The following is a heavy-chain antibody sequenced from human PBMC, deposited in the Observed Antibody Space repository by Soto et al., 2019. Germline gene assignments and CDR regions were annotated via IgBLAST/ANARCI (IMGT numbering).Heavy chain of an antibody. Sequence: LRVPCAASGFTFSSYGMHWVRQAPGKGLEWVAVISYDGSNKYYADSVKGRFTISRDNSKNTLYLQMNSLRAEDTAVYYCASLPDTMIVVVITDAFDIWGQGTMVTVSS. J-gene: IGHJ3*02. V-gene: IGHV3-30-3*01. D-gene: IGHD3-22*01. CDR1: GFTFSSYG. CDR3: ASLPDTMIVVVITDAFDI. CDR2: ISYDGSNK.